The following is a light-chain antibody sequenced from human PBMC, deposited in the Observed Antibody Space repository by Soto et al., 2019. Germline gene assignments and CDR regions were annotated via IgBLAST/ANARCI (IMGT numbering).Light chain of an antibody. V-gene: IGKV3-11*01. Sequence: EIVLTQSPATLPLSPGERATLSCRAIQSVSNFLAWYQHNPGQAPRLIMDDASNWAPGIPARFSGSGSGTAFTLTISSLEPEDFAVYYCQQGSDWPLTFGGGTKVEIK. CDR3: QQGSDWPLT. CDR1: QSVSNF. J-gene: IGKJ4*02. CDR2: DAS.